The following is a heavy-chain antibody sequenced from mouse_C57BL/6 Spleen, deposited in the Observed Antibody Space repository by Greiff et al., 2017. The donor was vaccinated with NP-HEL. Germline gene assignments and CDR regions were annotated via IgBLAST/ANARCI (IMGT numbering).Heavy chain of an antibody. CDR3: ARDLIYDGYFDY. CDR2: INYDGSST. D-gene: IGHD2-3*01. CDR1: GFTFSDYY. Sequence: EVQLVESEGGLVQPGSSMKLSCTASGFTFSDYYMAWVRQVPEKGLEWVANINYDGSSTYYLDSLKSRFIISRDNAKNILYLQMSSLKSEDTATYYCARDLIYDGYFDYWGQGTTLTVSS. V-gene: IGHV5-16*01. J-gene: IGHJ2*01.